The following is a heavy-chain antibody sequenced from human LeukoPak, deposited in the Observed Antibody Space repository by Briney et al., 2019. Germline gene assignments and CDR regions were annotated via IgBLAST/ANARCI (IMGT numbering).Heavy chain of an antibody. V-gene: IGHV3-48*03. D-gene: IGHD1-26*01. CDR1: RFTFSIYE. CDR3: ARGERGDY. J-gene: IGHJ4*02. Sequence: PGGSLRLSCAASRFTFSIYEMNWVRQAPGKGLEWVSYISSIGTTIYYADSVKGRFTISRDNAKNSLYLQMNSLRAEDTAVYYCARGERGDYWGQGTLVTVSS. CDR2: ISSIGTTI.